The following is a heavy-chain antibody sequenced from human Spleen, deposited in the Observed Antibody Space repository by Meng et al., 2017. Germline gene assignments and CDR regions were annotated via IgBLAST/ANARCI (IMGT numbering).Heavy chain of an antibody. CDR2: IYSGGST. CDR1: GFTVSSNY. CDR3: ARADSGGYSYGLGGYYFDY. V-gene: IGHV3-53*04. J-gene: IGHJ4*02. Sequence: GESLKISCAASGFTVSSNYMSWVRQAPGKGLEWVSVIYSGGSTYYADSVKGRFTISRHNSKNTLYLQMNSLRAEDTAVYYCARADSGGYSYGLGGYYFDYWGQGTLVTVSS. D-gene: IGHD5-18*01.